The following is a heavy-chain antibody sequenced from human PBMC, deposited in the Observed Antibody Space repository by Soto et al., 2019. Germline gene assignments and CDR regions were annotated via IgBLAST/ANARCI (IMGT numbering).Heavy chain of an antibody. CDR3: AKALGELSPESYDY. V-gene: IGHV3-30*18. J-gene: IGHJ4*02. CDR1: GFTFSDYG. CDR2: ISYDGSNQ. D-gene: IGHD3-16*02. Sequence: QVQLVESGGGVVQPGTSLRLSCAASGFTFSDYGMHWVRQAPGKGLEWVAIISYDGSNQYYADSVKGRFTISRDYSKNTLYLQMKSLRPEDTAVYYCAKALGELSPESYDYWGQGVLVTVSS.